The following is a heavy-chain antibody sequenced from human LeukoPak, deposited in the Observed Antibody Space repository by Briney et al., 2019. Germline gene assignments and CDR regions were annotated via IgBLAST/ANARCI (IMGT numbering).Heavy chain of an antibody. V-gene: IGHV1-18*01. D-gene: IGHD3-22*01. CDR3: ARAGGRYYYDSSGYHFDY. CDR1: GYTFTSYG. Sequence: ASVKVSCKASGYTFTSYGMSWVRQAPGQGLEWMGWISAYNGNTNYAQKLQGRVTMTTDTSTSTAYMELRSLRSDDTAVYYCARAGGRYYYDSSGYHFDYWGQGTLVTVSS. J-gene: IGHJ4*02. CDR2: ISAYNGNT.